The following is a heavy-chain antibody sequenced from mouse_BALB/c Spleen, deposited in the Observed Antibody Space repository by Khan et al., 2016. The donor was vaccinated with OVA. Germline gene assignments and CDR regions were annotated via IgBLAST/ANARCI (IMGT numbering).Heavy chain of an antibody. Sequence: VELVESGGDLVKPGGSLKLSCSASGFTFSTYAMSWVRQTPEKRLEWVATISSGGDNIFYPDSVKGRFTISRDNAKNTLYLQMISLRSEDTAMYYCARHNYGPFAYWGQGTLVTVSA. CDR3: ARHNYGPFAY. J-gene: IGHJ3*01. CDR1: GFTFSTYA. V-gene: IGHV5-9-3*01. CDR2: ISSGGDNI. D-gene: IGHD1-1*01.